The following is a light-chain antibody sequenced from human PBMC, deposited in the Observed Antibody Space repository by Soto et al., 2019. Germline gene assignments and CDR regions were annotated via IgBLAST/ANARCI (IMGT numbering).Light chain of an antibody. Sequence: EIVLTQSPGTLSLSPGERTTLSCRSSQSVSSSYLAWFQQKRGQTPRLLIYGASARATGVPDRFSGSGSGTEFTLTISSLQSEDCAVYYCQQYDNWPRTFGQGTKVDIK. CDR2: GAS. CDR3: QQYDNWPRT. CDR1: QSVSSSY. J-gene: IGKJ1*01. V-gene: IGKV3-15*01.